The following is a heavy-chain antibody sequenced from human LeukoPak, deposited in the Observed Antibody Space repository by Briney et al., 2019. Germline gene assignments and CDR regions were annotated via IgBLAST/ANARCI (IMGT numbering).Heavy chain of an antibody. CDR2: INPNSGGT. Sequence: ASVKVSCKASGYTFTGYYMHWVRQAPGQGLEWMGWINPNSGGTNYAQKFQGRVTMTRDTSISTAYMELSRLRSDDTAVYYCARDPRSITRISFDYWGQGTLVTVSS. CDR3: ARDPRSITRISFDY. V-gene: IGHV1-2*02. CDR1: GYTFTGYY. D-gene: IGHD1-20*01. J-gene: IGHJ4*02.